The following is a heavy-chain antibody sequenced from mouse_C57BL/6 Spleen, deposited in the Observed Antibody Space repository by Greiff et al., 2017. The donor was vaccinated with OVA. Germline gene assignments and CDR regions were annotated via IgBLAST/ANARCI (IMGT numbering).Heavy chain of an antibody. Sequence: EVQLQQSGTVLARPGASVKMSCKTSGYTFTSYWMHWVKQRPGQGLEWIGAIYPGNSDTSYNQKFKGKAKLTAVTSASTAYMGLSSLTNEDSAVYYCAGEGILLRYYLDYWGQGTTLTVSS. CDR3: AGEGILLRYYLDY. CDR2: IYPGNSDT. CDR1: GYTFTSYW. J-gene: IGHJ2*01. V-gene: IGHV1-5*01. D-gene: IGHD1-1*01.